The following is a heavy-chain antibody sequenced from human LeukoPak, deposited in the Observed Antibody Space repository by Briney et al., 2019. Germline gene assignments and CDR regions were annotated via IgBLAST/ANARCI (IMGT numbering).Heavy chain of an antibody. CDR2: ISYDGSNK. CDR3: AKAYEAHCGGDCYSFFDY. J-gene: IGHJ4*02. V-gene: IGHV3-30*18. D-gene: IGHD2-21*02. CDR1: GFTFNSYG. Sequence: PGGSLRLSCAASGFTFNSYGMHWVRQAPGKGLEWVAIISYDGSNKDYAESVKGRFTISRDNSKNTVNLQMNSLRAEDTAVYYCAKAYEAHCGGDCYSFFDYWGQGTLVTVSS.